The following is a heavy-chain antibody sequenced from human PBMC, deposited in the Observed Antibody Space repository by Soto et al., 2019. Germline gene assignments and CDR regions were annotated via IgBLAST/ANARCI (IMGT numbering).Heavy chain of an antibody. J-gene: IGHJ4*02. CDR2: SYYSGST. Sequence: SETLSLTCTVSGGSISSYYWSWIRQPPGKGLEWIGYSYYSGSTNYNPSLKSRVTISVDTSKNQFSLKLSSVTAADTAVYYCARDGGYSYGTPFDYWGQGTLVTVSS. CDR3: ARDGGYSYGTPFDY. V-gene: IGHV4-59*01. D-gene: IGHD5-18*01. CDR1: GGSISSYY.